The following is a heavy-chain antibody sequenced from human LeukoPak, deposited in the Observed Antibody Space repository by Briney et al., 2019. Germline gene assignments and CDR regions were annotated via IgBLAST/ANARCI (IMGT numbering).Heavy chain of an antibody. V-gene: IGHV3-30*04. J-gene: IGHJ4*02. Sequence: PGRSLRLSCAASGFTFSSYAMHWVRQAPGKGLEWVAVISYDGSNKYYADSVKGRFTISRDNSKNTLYLQMNSLRAEDTAVYYCARDWVPAAFGYWGQGTLVTVSS. CDR1: GFTFSSYA. CDR3: ARDWVPAAFGY. CDR2: ISYDGSNK. D-gene: IGHD2-2*01.